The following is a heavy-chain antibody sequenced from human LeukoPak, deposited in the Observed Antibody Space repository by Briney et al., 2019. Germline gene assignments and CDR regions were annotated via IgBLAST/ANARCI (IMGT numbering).Heavy chain of an antibody. J-gene: IGHJ4*02. D-gene: IGHD5-24*01. CDR3: ARAFSRDGYSTDY. V-gene: IGHV3-7*01. Sequence: PGGSLRLSCAASGFTFSSYWMSWVRQAPGKGLEWVANIKQDGSEKYYVDSVKGRFTISRDNAKNSLYLQMNSLRAEDTAVYYCARAFSRDGYSTDYWGQGTLVTVSS. CDR2: IKQDGSEK. CDR1: GFTFSSYW.